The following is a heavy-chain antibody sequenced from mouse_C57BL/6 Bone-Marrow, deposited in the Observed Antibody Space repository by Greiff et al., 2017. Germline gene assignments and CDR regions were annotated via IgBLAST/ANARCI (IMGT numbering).Heavy chain of an antibody. CDR1: GFTFSSYG. J-gene: IGHJ4*01. Sequence: EVQLVESGGDLVKPGGSLKLSCAASGFTFSSYGMSCVRQTPDKRLEWVATISSGGSYTYYPDSVKGRFTISRDNAKNTLYLQMSSLKSEDTAMYYCASSWDYWGQGTSVTVSS. CDR2: ISSGGSYT. V-gene: IGHV5-6*01. CDR3: ASSWDY.